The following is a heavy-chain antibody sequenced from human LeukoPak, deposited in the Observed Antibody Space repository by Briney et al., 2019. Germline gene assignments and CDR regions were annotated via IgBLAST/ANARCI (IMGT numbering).Heavy chain of an antibody. CDR3: TRGTITGENWFDP. Sequence: PGGSLRLSCAASGFTFSTYDMHWVRQAAGQGLEWVSSIGIAGDTYYPDSVKGGCIISIENAKTSLYLQMNSLGAGDTAVYYCTRGTITGENWFDPWGQGTLVTVSS. D-gene: IGHD7-27*01. CDR1: GFTFSTYD. CDR2: IGIAGDT. V-gene: IGHV3-13*04. J-gene: IGHJ5*02.